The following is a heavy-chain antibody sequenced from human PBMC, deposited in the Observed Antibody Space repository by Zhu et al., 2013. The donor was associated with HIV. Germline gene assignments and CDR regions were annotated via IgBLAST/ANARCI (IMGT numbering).Heavy chain of an antibody. Sequence: QDHLVQSGAEVKKPGASVKVSCKASGYTITNYGISWVRQAPGQGLEWVGWISTYYGNTNYAQRLQGRLTMTTDTSTNTAYMDLRSLRSDDTAVYYCIRGPGYCSSASCSDFYYSMDVWGRGTSVTVSS. D-gene: IGHD2-15*01. CDR3: IRGPGYCSSASCSDFYYSMDV. J-gene: IGHJ6*03. V-gene: IGHV1-18*01. CDR2: ISTYYGNT. CDR1: GYTITNYG.